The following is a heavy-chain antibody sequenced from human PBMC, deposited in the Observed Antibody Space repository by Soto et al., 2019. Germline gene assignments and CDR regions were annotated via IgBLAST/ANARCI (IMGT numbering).Heavy chain of an antibody. CDR3: AKDRGYSYGYNDY. J-gene: IGHJ4*02. V-gene: IGHV3-23*01. CDR2: ISASGGST. Sequence: GGSLRLSCAASGFTFSTYGMNWVRQAPGKGLEWVSGISASGGSTYHADSVKGRFTISRDNSKNTLYLQMNSLRAEDTAVYYCAKDRGYSYGYNDYWGQGTLVTVSS. CDR1: GFTFSTYG. D-gene: IGHD5-18*01.